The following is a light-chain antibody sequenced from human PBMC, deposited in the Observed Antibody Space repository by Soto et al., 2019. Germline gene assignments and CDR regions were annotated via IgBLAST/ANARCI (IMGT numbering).Light chain of an antibody. CDR2: GNS. V-gene: IGLV1-40*01. Sequence: QSVLTQPPSVSGAPGQRVTLSCTGSSSNIGAGYDVHWYQQLPGTAPKLLIYGNSNRPSGVPDRFSGSKSGTSASLAITGLQAEYEADYYCQSYDSSLSGYVFGTGTKLTVL. J-gene: IGLJ1*01. CDR1: SSNIGAGYD. CDR3: QSYDSSLSGYV.